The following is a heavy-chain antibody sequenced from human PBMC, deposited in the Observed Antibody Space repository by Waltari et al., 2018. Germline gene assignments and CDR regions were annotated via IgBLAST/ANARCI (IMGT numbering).Heavy chain of an antibody. J-gene: IGHJ5*02. V-gene: IGHV4-34*01. CDR1: GGSFSGYY. D-gene: IGHD2-2*02. Sequence: QVQLQQWGAGLLKPSETLSLTCAVYGGSFSGYYRSWIRQPPGKGLEWIGEINHSGSTNYNPSLKSRVTISVDTSKNQFSLKLSSVTAADTAVYYCARSRAGYCSSTSCYKWFDPWGQGTLVTVSS. CDR3: ARSRAGYCSSTSCYKWFDP. CDR2: INHSGST.